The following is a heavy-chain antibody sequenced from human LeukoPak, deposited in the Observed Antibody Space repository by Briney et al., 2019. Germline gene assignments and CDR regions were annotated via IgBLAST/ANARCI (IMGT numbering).Heavy chain of an antibody. Sequence: SETLSLTCAVYGGSFGGYYWSWIRQPPGKGLEWIGEIKHSGTTKYNPSLKSRVTISVDTSKNQFSLQLSSVAAADTAVYYCARAPGGYSYITGYYYYMDVWGKGTTVTVSS. CDR2: IKHSGTT. D-gene: IGHD5-18*01. CDR1: GGSFGGYY. CDR3: ARAPGGYSYITGYYYYMDV. J-gene: IGHJ6*03. V-gene: IGHV4-34*01.